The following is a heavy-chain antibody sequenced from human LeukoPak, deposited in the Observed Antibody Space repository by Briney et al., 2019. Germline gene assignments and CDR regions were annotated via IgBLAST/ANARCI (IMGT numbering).Heavy chain of an antibody. Sequence: SETLSLTCTVSGGSISSSSYYWGWIRQPPGKGLEWIGSIYYSGSTYYNPSLKSRVTISVDTSKNQFSLKLSSVTAADTAVYYCASPYCSSTSCYLYGMDVWGQGTMVTVSS. CDR1: GGSISSSSYY. CDR3: ASPYCSSTSCYLYGMDV. D-gene: IGHD2-2*01. V-gene: IGHV4-39*01. CDR2: IYYSGST. J-gene: IGHJ6*02.